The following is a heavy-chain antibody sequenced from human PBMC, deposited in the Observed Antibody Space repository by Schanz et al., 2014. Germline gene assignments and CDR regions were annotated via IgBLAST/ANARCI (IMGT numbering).Heavy chain of an antibody. J-gene: IGHJ4*02. CDR2: ISDSGDTA. Sequence: EVQLLESGGGLVQPGGSLRLSCAASGFSFSDYYMSWIRQAPGKGLEWVSLISDSGDTAYYADSVKGRFTISRDNSKNTVYLQMNSLRPGDTAVYYCARESSNDIVLVPGAVFDHWGQGILVTVSS. CDR1: GFSFSDYY. V-gene: IGHV3-23*01. D-gene: IGHD2-2*01. CDR3: ARESSNDIVLVPGAVFDH.